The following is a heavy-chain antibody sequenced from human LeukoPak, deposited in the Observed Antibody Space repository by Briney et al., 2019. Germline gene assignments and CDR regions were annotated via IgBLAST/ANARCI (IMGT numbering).Heavy chain of an antibody. J-gene: IGHJ4*02. CDR2: IYTSGST. CDR3: ARAVADPFIDY. D-gene: IGHD6-19*01. CDR1: GYSISSGYY. Sequence: SETLSLTCAVSGYSISSGYYWGWIRQPAGKGLEWIGRIYTSGSTNYNPSLKSRVTMSVDTSKNQFSLKLSSVTAADTAVYYCARAVADPFIDYWGQGTLVTVSS. V-gene: IGHV4-4*07.